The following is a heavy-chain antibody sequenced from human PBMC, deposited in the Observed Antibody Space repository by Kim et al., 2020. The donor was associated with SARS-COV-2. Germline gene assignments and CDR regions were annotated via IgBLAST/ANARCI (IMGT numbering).Heavy chain of an antibody. J-gene: IGHJ4*01. CDR2: INTANGNT. D-gene: IGHD3-10*01. CDR1: GYSFTGFA. V-gene: IGHV1-3*04. Sequence: ASVKVSCKASGYSFTGFAMHWVRQAPGQGLEWMGWINTANGNTKYSQNFQDRVTMTRDTSATTVYMELSSLRSEDTTVYYCARGRGTTWQNVYFDYWGHGALVTVSS. CDR3: ARGRGTTWQNVYFDY.